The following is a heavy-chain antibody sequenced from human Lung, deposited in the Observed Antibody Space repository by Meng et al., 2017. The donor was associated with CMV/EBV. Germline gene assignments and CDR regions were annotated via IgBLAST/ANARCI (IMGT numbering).Heavy chain of an antibody. J-gene: IGHJ4*02. CDR3: ATPARYDFWSGYRY. Sequence: SVXVSXXASGYTFTSYYMHWVRQAPGQGLEWMGIINPSGGSTSYAQKFQGRVTMTRDTSTSTVYMELSSLRSEDTAVYYCATPARYDFWSGYRYWGQGTXVTVSS. CDR1: GYTFTSYY. D-gene: IGHD3-3*01. CDR2: INPSGGST. V-gene: IGHV1-46*01.